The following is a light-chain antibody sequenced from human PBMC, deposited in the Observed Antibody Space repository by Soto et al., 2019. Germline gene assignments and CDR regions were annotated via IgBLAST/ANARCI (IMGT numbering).Light chain of an antibody. CDR3: CSYAPSSTWV. CDR2: EGT. Sequence: QSALTQPASVSGSPGQSITISCTGTSSDVANYNLVSWYQQHPGNVPKLIIYEGTKRPSGVSNRFSGSKSGNTASLTISGLQDEDEGDYYCCSYAPSSTWVFGGGTKLTVL. V-gene: IGLV2-23*01. CDR1: SSDVANYNL. J-gene: IGLJ3*02.